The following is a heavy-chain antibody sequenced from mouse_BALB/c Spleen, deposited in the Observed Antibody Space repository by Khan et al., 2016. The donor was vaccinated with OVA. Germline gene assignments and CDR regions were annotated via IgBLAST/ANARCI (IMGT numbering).Heavy chain of an antibody. CDR3: VRSTTSTRNFYAIGY. J-gene: IGHJ4*01. CDR1: GFSLTSYG. V-gene: IGHV2-3*01. Sequence: QVQLKQSGPGLVAPSQSLSITCTVSGFSLTSYGVNWVRQPPGKGLEWLGVIWGDGSTNFHSVLKSRLSISKDNSKSQVLLKLISLQTDDTATYYCVRSTTSTRNFYAIGYCGQGTSVTVTS. D-gene: IGHD1-2*01. CDR2: IWGDGST.